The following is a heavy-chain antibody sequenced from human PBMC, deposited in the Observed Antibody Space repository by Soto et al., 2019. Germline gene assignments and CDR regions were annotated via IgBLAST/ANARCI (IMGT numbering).Heavy chain of an antibody. CDR1: GFPFSSYD. CDR3: ARGHRRYCSGGSCYSFDY. CDR2: IGTAGDT. D-gene: IGHD2-15*01. Sequence: PGGSLRLSCAASGFPFSSYDMHWVRQATGKGLEWVSAIGTAGDTYYPGSVKGRFTISRENAKNSLYLQMNSLRAGDTAVYYCARGHRRYCSGGSCYSFDYWGQGTLVTVSS. V-gene: IGHV3-13*01. J-gene: IGHJ4*02.